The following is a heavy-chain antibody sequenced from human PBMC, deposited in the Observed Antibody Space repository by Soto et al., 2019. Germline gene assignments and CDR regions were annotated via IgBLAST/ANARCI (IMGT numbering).Heavy chain of an antibody. D-gene: IGHD3-3*01. CDR3: ARLTYYDFWSGYSYYFDY. V-gene: IGHV1-2*02. Sequence: ASVKVSCKASGYTFTGYYMHWVRQAPGQGLEWMGWINPNSGGTNYAQKFQGRVTMARDTSISTAYMELSRLRSDDTAVYYCARLTYYDFWSGYSYYFDYWGQGTLVTVSS. CDR2: INPNSGGT. CDR1: GYTFTGYY. J-gene: IGHJ4*02.